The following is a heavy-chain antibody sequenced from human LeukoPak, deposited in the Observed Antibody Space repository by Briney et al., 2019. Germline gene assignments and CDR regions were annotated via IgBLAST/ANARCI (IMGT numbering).Heavy chain of an antibody. J-gene: IGHJ3*02. Sequence: PGGSLRLSCAASGFTFDDYGMSWMRQAPGKGLEWVSGINWNGGSTGYADSVKGRFTISRDNAKNCLYLQMNSLRAEDTALYYWARGDVPGGPRENAFDIWGQGTMVTVSS. V-gene: IGHV3-20*04. D-gene: IGHD2-15*01. CDR1: GFTFDDYG. CDR2: INWNGGST. CDR3: ARGDVPGGPRENAFDI.